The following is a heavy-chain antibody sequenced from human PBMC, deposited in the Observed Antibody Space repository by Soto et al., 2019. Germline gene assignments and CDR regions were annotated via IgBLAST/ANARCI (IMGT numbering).Heavy chain of an antibody. CDR1: GYTFTRYG. Sequence: ASVKVSCKASGYTFTRYGIVWARQAPGQGLEWMGWISTYNGNTKYAQKLQGRVTMTTDTSTSTAYMELRSLRSDDTAVFYCAREMVRGVGSDYWGQGTLVTVSS. J-gene: IGHJ4*02. CDR2: ISTYNGNT. CDR3: AREMVRGVGSDY. D-gene: IGHD3-10*01. V-gene: IGHV1-18*01.